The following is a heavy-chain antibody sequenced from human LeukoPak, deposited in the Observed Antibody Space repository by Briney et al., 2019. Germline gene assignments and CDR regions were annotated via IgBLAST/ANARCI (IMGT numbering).Heavy chain of an antibody. Sequence: TLSLTCTVSGGSISSGGYYWSWIRQHPGKGLEWIGYIYYSGSTYYNPSLKSRVTISVDTSKNQFSLKLSSVTAADTAVYYCAREGDPDYGDFTRWYFDLWGRGTLVTVSS. CDR3: AREGDPDYGDFTRWYFDL. V-gene: IGHV4-31*03. D-gene: IGHD4-17*01. J-gene: IGHJ2*01. CDR2: IYYSGST. CDR1: GGSISSGGYY.